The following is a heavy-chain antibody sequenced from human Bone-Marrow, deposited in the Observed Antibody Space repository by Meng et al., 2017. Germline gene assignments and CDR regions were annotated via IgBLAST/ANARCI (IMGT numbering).Heavy chain of an antibody. CDR1: GGSFSGYY. CDR2: INHSGSS. CDR3: ARGRRIVGATFRLFDY. J-gene: IGHJ4*02. V-gene: IGHV4-34*01. Sequence: QVQFQQWGAGLLQPSETLSLTCAVSGGSFSGYYWTWIRQPPGKGLEWIGEINHSGSSNYNPSLKSRVTLSADTPERQFSLKLSSVTAADTAVYYCARGRRIVGATFRLFDYWGQGTLVTASS. D-gene: IGHD1-26*01.